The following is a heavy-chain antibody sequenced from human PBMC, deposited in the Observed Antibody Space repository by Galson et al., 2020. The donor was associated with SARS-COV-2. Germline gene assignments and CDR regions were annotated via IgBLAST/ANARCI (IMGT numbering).Heavy chain of an antibody. CDR1: GYTFTSYG. Sequence: ASVKVSCKASGYTFTSYGISWVRQAPGQGLEWMGWISAYNGNTNYAQKLQGRVTMTTDTSTSTAYMELRSLRSDDTAVYYCARVDDCSSTSCYLGGYYYYYYMDVWGKGTTVTVSS. CDR2: ISAYNGNT. J-gene: IGHJ6*03. V-gene: IGHV1-18*01. CDR3: ARVDDCSSTSCYLGGYYYYYYMDV. D-gene: IGHD2-2*01.